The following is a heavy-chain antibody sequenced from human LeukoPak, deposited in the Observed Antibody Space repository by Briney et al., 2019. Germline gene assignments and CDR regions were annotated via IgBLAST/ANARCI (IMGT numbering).Heavy chain of an antibody. CDR3: ARAKGIQLWNTLDY. D-gene: IGHD5-18*01. CDR1: GGTFSSYA. V-gene: IGHV1-69*13. Sequence: GASVKVSCKASGGTFSSYAISWVRQAPGQGLEWMGGIIPIFGTANYAQKFQGRVTITADESTSTAYMELSSLRPEDTAVYYCARAKGIQLWNTLDYWGQGTLVTVSS. J-gene: IGHJ4*02. CDR2: IIPIFGTA.